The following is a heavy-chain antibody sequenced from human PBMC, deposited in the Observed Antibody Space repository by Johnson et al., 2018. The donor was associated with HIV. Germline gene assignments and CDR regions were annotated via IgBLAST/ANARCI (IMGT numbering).Heavy chain of an antibody. CDR2: IKQDGSEK. D-gene: IGHD3-10*01. CDR3: AKARKPWFGESNDAFDI. V-gene: IGHV3-7*05. Sequence: VQLVESGGGVVQPGRSLRLSCAASGFNFGGYWMSWVRQAPGKGLEWVANIKQDGSEKYYVDSVKGRFTISRDNAKNSLYLQMNSLRAEDTALYYCAKARKPWFGESNDAFDIWGQGTMVTVSS. CDR1: GFNFGGYW. J-gene: IGHJ3*02.